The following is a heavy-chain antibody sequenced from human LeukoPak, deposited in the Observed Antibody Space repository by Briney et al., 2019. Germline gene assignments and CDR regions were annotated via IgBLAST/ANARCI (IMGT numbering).Heavy chain of an antibody. Sequence: GGSLRLSCAASGFNFSTYSMTWVRQAPGKGLEWVSSISRSSGYTYYADSMKGRFTISRDDVKNSLYLQLNNLRLEDTAMYYCARVFHYDFWSGYLGDIDCWGQGTLVTVSS. CDR3: ARVFHYDFWSGYLGDIDC. J-gene: IGHJ4*02. CDR2: ISRSSGYT. CDR1: GFNFSTYS. V-gene: IGHV3-21*01. D-gene: IGHD3-3*01.